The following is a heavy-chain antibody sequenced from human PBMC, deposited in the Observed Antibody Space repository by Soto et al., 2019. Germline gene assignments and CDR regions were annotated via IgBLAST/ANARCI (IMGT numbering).Heavy chain of an antibody. V-gene: IGHV3-30-3*01. J-gene: IGHJ2*01. CDR3: ARPLWRDDYNWGYFDL. CDR1: GFTFGSYA. CDR2: ISYDGSNK. D-gene: IGHD4-4*01. Sequence: QVQLVESGGGVVQPGRSLRRSCAASGFTFGSYAMHWVRQVPGKGLEWVAVISYDGSNKYYADSVKGRFTISRDNSKNTLYLQMNSLRAEDTAVYYCARPLWRDDYNWGYFDLWGRGTLVTVSS.